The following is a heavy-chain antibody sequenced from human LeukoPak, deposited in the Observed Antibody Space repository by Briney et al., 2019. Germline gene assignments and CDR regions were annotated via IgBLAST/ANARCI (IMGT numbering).Heavy chain of an antibody. CDR2: IKEDGSLT. J-gene: IGHJ4*02. CDR3: VRDGYNQNRFDY. CDR1: GFNFGGHW. D-gene: IGHD5-24*01. Sequence: GGSLRLSCAASGFNFGGHWMNWVRQAPGKGLEWVANIKEDGSLTLYVDSVRGRFSISRDNTKNSLYLQMNSLRVEDTAVYFCVRDGYNQNRFDYWGQGTLITVSS. V-gene: IGHV3-7*03.